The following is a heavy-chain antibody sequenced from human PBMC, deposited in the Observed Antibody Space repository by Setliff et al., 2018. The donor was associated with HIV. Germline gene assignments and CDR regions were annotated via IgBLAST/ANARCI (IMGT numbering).Heavy chain of an antibody. CDR3: ARVIWGKPRD. Sequence: KSSETLSLTCTVSGGSISSSSLYWGWIRQPPGKGLEWIGSIYYSGTTYYNPSLKSRVTISVDTSKNQFSLKLTSVSAADTAVYYCARVIWGKPRDWGQGTLVTVSS. D-gene: IGHD7-27*01. V-gene: IGHV4-39*07. J-gene: IGHJ4*02. CDR2: IYYSGTT. CDR1: GGSISSSSLY.